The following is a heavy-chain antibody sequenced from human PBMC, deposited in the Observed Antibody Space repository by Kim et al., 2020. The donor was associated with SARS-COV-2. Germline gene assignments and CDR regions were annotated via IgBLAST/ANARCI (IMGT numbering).Heavy chain of an antibody. V-gene: IGHV3-15*01. J-gene: IGHJ4*02. CDR2: IKSKTDGGTT. D-gene: IGHD3-22*01. CDR3: TTSPVVVISEEGEY. CDR1: GFTFSNAW. Sequence: GGSLRLSCAASGFTFSNAWMSWVRQAPGKGLEWVGRIKSKTDGGTTDYAAPVKGRFTIPRDDSKNTLYLQMNSLKTEDTAVYYCTTSPVVVISEEGEYWGQGTLVTVSS.